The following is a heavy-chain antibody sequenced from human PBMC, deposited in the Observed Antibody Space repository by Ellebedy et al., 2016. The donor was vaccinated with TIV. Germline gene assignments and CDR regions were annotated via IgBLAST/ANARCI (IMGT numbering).Heavy chain of an antibody. Sequence: AASVKVSCKASGYTFTSYGISWVRQAPGQGLEWMGWISAYNGNTNYAQKLQGRVTMTTDTSTSTAYMELRSLRSEDTAVYYCARTVDPDSSGRKGLAGDYWGQGTLVTVSS. V-gene: IGHV1-18*01. CDR1: GYTFTSYG. J-gene: IGHJ4*02. CDR3: ARTVDPDSSGRKGLAGDY. CDR2: ISAYNGNT. D-gene: IGHD3-22*01.